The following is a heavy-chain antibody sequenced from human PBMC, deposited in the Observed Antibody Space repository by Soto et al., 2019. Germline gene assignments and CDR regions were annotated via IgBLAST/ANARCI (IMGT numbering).Heavy chain of an antibody. CDR1: GGSISSYY. V-gene: IGHV4-59*08. D-gene: IGHD3-3*01. J-gene: IGHJ6*03. CDR2: IYYSGTT. Sequence: SETLSLTCTVSGGSISSYYWSWIRQPPGKGLEWIGYIYYSGTTNYNPSLKSRVTISVDTSKNQFSLKLSSVTAADTAVYYCARLLFYDFFYYMDVWGKGTTVTVSS. CDR3: ARLLFYDFFYYMDV.